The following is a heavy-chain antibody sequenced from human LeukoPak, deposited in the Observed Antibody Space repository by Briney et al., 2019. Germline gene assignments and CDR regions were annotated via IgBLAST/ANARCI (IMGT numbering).Heavy chain of an antibody. CDR2: IYYSGST. J-gene: IGHJ6*03. V-gene: IGHV4-39*01. D-gene: IGHD6-13*01. CDR1: GGSISSSSYY. Sequence: SETLSLTCTVSGGSISSSSYYWGWIRQPPGKGLERIGSIYYSGSTYYNPSLKSRVTISVDTSKNQFSLKLSSVTAADTAVYYCARRPGQQLVPRYYYYYMDVWGKGTTVTVSS. CDR3: ARRPGQQLVPRYYYYYMDV.